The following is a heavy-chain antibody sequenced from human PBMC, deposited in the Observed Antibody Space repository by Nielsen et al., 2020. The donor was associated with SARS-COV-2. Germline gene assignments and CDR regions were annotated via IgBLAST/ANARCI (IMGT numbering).Heavy chain of an antibody. CDR3: ARAGALSSSWYSMDF. Sequence: GESLKISCAASGFTFNNYDMHWVRQATGKGLEWVSAIGTGGDTFYPGSVKGRFTISRENAKNSLYLQMNSLRAGDTAVYYCARAGALSSSWYSMDFWGQVTTVTVSS. CDR1: GFTFNNYD. D-gene: IGHD6-13*01. V-gene: IGHV3-13*01. CDR2: IGTGGDT. J-gene: IGHJ6*02.